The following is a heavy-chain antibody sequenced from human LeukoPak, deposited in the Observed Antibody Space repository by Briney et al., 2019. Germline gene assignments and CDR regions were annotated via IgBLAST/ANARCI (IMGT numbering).Heavy chain of an antibody. D-gene: IGHD2-2*01. V-gene: IGHV4-39*01. CDR3: ARHQNCSSTSCYFLMPVIFGSGSLTHAFDI. Sequence: PSETLSLTCTVSGGSISSSSYYWGWIRQPPGKGLEWIGSIYYSGSTYYNPSLKSRVTISVDTSKNQFSLKLSSVTAADTAVYYCARHQNCSSTSCYFLMPVIFGSGSLTHAFDIWGQGTMVTVSS. CDR1: GGSISSSSYY. J-gene: IGHJ3*02. CDR2: IYYSGST.